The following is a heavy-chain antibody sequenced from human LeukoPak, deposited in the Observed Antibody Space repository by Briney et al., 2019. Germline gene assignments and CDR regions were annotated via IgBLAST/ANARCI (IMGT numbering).Heavy chain of an antibody. J-gene: IGHJ4*02. CDR1: GFIFSNYG. CDR2: MRFDGSNT. Sequence: PGGSLRLSCAASGFIFSNYGMHWVRQAPGKGLDWVAAMRFDGSNTFYADSVKGRFTISRDNSNNTLHLQMNSVRPEDTDVYYCPKMARRFNIGGPYFDYWGQGALVTVSS. D-gene: IGHD2/OR15-2a*01. CDR3: PKMARRFNIGGPYFDY. V-gene: IGHV3-30*02.